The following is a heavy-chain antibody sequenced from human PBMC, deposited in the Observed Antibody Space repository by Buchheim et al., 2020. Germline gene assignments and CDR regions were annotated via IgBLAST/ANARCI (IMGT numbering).Heavy chain of an antibody. CDR2: VYTTGSP. Sequence: QVQLQESGPGLVKPSQTLSLTCTVSGDSISSTSHSWNWIRQPAGKGLEWIGRVYTTGSPNSNPSLKSRVGISLETSQNQLSLWLSSVTAADTAVYYCARGVTGPGAAYYYGMDVWGQGTT. D-gene: IGHD3-9*01. CDR1: GDSISSTSHS. CDR3: ARGVTGPGAAYYYGMDV. J-gene: IGHJ6*02. V-gene: IGHV4-61*02.